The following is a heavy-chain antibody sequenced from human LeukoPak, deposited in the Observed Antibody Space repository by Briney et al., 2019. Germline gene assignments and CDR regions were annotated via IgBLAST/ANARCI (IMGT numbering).Heavy chain of an antibody. CDR2: INSDGSST. V-gene: IGHV3-74*01. D-gene: IGHD4-17*01. CDR1: GFTFSSYW. Sequence: GGSLRLSCAASGFTFSSYWMHWVRQAPGKGLVWVSRINSDGSSTSYADSVKGRFTISRDNAKNTLYLQMNSLRADDTAVYYCAREDYGDYFDYWGQGTLVTVSS. J-gene: IGHJ4*02. CDR3: AREDYGDYFDY.